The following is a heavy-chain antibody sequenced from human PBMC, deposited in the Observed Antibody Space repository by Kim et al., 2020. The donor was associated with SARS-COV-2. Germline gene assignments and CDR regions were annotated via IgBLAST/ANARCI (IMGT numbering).Heavy chain of an antibody. CDR1: GASISSKNYY. Sequence: SETLSLTCAVSGASISSKNYYWAWIRQPPGEGLEWIGSIYITGTTYYNPSLQTRAIISVDKSKNQFSLNLASVTAADTAVFYCATSPGEQFDYWGQGTLV. CDR3: ATSPGEQFDY. V-gene: IGHV4-39*07. D-gene: IGHD7-27*01. J-gene: IGHJ4*02. CDR2: IYITGTT.